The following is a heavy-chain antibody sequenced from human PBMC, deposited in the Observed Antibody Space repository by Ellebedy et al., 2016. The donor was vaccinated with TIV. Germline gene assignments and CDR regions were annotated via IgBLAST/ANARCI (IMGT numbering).Heavy chain of an antibody. V-gene: IGHV4-59*01. CDR2: IHHSGNS. J-gene: IGHJ6*02. Sequence: MPGGSLRLSCTVSGDSISSSSWTWIRQPPGQGLEWIGDIHHSGNSHIHPSLKSRVTLSVDTSKNQFSLDMTSVTAADTATYYCARDLGRYGMDVWGQGTTVTVSS. CDR3: ARDLGRYGMDV. CDR1: GDSISSSS.